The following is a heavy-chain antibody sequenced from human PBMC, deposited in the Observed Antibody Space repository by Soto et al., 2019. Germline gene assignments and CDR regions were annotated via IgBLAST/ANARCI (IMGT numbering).Heavy chain of an antibody. CDR2: VDNRGGP. CDR1: GGSISSYY. CDR3: AKMFDNSGSPCDFDI. Sequence: QVQLQESGPGLVKPSETLSLTCSVSGGSISSYYWTWIRQPPGKGLEWFGYVDNRGGPNYNPSLNSRVTLSVATSKNQFSLRVSSLTAADTAVYYCAKMFDNSGSPCDFDIWGRGTMVTVSS. V-gene: IGHV4-59*12. D-gene: IGHD3-10*01. J-gene: IGHJ3*02.